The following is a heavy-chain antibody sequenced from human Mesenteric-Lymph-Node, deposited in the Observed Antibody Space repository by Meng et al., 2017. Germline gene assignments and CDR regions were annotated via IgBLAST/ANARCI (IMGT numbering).Heavy chain of an antibody. CDR3: ATYPGLGG. V-gene: IGHV3-20*04. CDR1: GFTFSSYA. Sequence: GGSLRLSCAASGFTFSSYAMSWVRQAPGKGLEWVSDVNWNGDTTNYADSVKGRFTISRDNAKNSLYLQMNSLRVEDTALYYCATYPGLGGWGQGTLVTVSS. J-gene: IGHJ4*02. D-gene: IGHD3-16*01. CDR2: VNWNGDTT.